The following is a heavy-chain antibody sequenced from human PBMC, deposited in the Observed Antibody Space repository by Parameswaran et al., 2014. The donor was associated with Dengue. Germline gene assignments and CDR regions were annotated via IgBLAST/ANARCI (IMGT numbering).Heavy chain of an antibody. J-gene: IGHJ6*02. CDR3: ASQHPQYYYYYYGMDV. CDR2: INHSGST. V-gene: IGHV4-34*01. Sequence: PGKGLEWIGEINHSGSTNYNPSLKSRVTISVDTSKNQFSLKLSSVTAADTAVYYCASQHPQYYYYYYGMDVWGQGTTVTVSS.